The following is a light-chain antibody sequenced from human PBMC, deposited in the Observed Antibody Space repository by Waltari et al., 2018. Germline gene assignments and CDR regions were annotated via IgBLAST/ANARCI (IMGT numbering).Light chain of an antibody. Sequence: EIVMTQSPATLSVSPGERATLSCRASQSVSSNLAWYPQKPGQAPRLLIYGASTRATGIPARFSGSVSVTEFTLTISSMQSEDFAVYYCQQYNNWPRTFGPGTKVDIK. CDR3: QQYNNWPRT. CDR1: QSVSSN. CDR2: GAS. V-gene: IGKV3-15*01. J-gene: IGKJ3*01.